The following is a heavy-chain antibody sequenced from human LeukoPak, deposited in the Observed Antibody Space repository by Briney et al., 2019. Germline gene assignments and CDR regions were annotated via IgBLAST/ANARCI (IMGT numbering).Heavy chain of an antibody. CDR3: ARQRYTLNYYDSRSSLDY. CDR1: EFSVGSNY. CDR2: IYSGGST. Sequence: PGRSLRLSCAASEFSVGSNYMTWVRQAPGKGLEWVSLIYSGGSTYYADSVKGRFTISRDNSKNSLYLQMNSLRAEDTAVYFCARQRYTLNYYDSRSSLDYWGQGTLVTVSS. J-gene: IGHJ4*02. V-gene: IGHV3-66*04. D-gene: IGHD3-22*01.